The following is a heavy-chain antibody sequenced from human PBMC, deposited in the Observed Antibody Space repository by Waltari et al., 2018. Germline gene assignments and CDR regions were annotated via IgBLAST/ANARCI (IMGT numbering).Heavy chain of an antibody. J-gene: IGHJ4*02. CDR3: ASYDHSNSGSYVPDY. Sequence: EVQLVESGGNLVQPGESLRLSCAASGFTFSRFWMHWVRQGPGKGLVWVSPINGEGTSIGYADSVKGRFTISRDNAKNSLYLQMNSLRAEDTAVYYCASYDHSNSGSYVPDYWGQGTLVTVSS. CDR1: GFTFSRFW. V-gene: IGHV3-74*01. CDR2: INGEGTSI. D-gene: IGHD1-26*01.